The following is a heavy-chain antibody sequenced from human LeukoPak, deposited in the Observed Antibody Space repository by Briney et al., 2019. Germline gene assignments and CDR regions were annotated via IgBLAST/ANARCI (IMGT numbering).Heavy chain of an antibody. Sequence: GGSLRLSCVASGSTFSSYSLIWVRQAPGKGLEWVSYISGSGSAIYYADSVKGRFTISRDNAKNSLYLQVNSLRDEDTAVYYCARARDSSGSYPYYFDCWGQGTLVTVSS. V-gene: IGHV3-48*02. CDR3: ARARDSSGSYPYYFDC. D-gene: IGHD3-22*01. CDR1: GSTFSSYS. J-gene: IGHJ4*02. CDR2: ISGSGSAI.